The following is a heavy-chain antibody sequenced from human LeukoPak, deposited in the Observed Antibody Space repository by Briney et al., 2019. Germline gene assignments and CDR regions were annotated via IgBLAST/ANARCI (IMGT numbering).Heavy chain of an antibody. V-gene: IGHV3-23*01. J-gene: IGHJ4*02. CDR2: ISGSGGST. Sequence: PGGSLRLSCAASGFTFSSYAMNWVRQAPGKGLEWVSAISGSGGSTYYADSVKGRFTISRDNSKNTLYLQMNSLRAEDTAVYYCAKDYVWGSYRFDYWGQGTLVTVSS. CDR1: GFTFSSYA. D-gene: IGHD3-16*02. CDR3: AKDYVWGSYRFDY.